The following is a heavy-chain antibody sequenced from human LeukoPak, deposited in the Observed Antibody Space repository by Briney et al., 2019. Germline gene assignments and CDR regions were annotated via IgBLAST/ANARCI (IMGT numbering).Heavy chain of an antibody. CDR2: IYHSGST. V-gene: IGHV4-4*02. Sequence: SETLSLTCAVSGGSISSSNWWSWVRQPPGKGLEWIGEIYHSGSTNYNPSLKSRVTISVDKSKNQFSLKLSSVTAADTAVYYCARDSPLQNYYYYYMDVWGKGTTVTVSS. CDR1: GGSISSSNW. D-gene: IGHD4-11*01. CDR3: ARDSPLQNYYYYYMDV. J-gene: IGHJ6*03.